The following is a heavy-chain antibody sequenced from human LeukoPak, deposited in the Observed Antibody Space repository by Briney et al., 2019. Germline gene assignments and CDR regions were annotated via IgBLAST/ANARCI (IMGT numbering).Heavy chain of an antibody. CDR3: ARVLPGTVAVAGTRVFDI. Sequence: KPSETLSLTCTVSGGSISSSSYYWGWLRQPPGKGLEWIGSIHHTGSTYYSSSPKSQVTISVDTSKNQFSLKLSSVTAADTAVYYCARVLPGTVAVAGTRVFDIWGQGTMVSVSS. D-gene: IGHD6-19*01. J-gene: IGHJ3*02. V-gene: IGHV4-39*01. CDR1: GGSISSSSYY. CDR2: IHHTGST.